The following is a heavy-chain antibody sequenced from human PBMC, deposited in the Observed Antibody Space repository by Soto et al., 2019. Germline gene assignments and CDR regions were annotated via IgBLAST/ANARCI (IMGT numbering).Heavy chain of an antibody. Sequence: GGSLRLSCAASGFIFSTYAMHWVRQAPGKGLEWLSYITHGGTTILYADSVKGRFTISRDNAKNSLYLQVDSPRAEDTAVYYCVRSTVGGTDYWGQGTLVTVSS. CDR2: ITHGGTTI. J-gene: IGHJ4*02. CDR1: GFIFSTYA. CDR3: VRSTVGGTDY. D-gene: IGHD4-17*01. V-gene: IGHV3-48*01.